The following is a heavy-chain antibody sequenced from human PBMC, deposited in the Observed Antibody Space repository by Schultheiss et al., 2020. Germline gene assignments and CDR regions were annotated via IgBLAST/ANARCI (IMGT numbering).Heavy chain of an antibody. D-gene: IGHD1-14*01. CDR3: ASRPGYYGMDV. Sequence: SLKISCAASGFTFSSYAMSWVRQAPGKGLEWVAVISYDGSNKYYADSVKGRFTISRDNSKNTLYLQMNSLRAEDTAVYYCASRPGYYGMDVWGQGTTVTVSS. CDR2: ISYDGSNK. J-gene: IGHJ6*02. CDR1: GFTFSSYA. V-gene: IGHV3-30-3*01.